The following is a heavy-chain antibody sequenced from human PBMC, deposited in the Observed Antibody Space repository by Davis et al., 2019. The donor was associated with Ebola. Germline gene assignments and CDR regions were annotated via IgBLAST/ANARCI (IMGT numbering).Heavy chain of an antibody. CDR1: GFTFSSYW. J-gene: IGHJ4*02. D-gene: IGHD1-26*01. Sequence: GEFLKISCAASGFTFSSYWMSWVRQAPGKGLEWVANIKQDGSEKYYVDSVKGRFTISRDNAKNSLYLQMNSLRAEDTAVYYCARVGATRGGFDYWGQGTLVTVSS. CDR2: IKQDGSEK. CDR3: ARVGATRGGFDY. V-gene: IGHV3-7*01.